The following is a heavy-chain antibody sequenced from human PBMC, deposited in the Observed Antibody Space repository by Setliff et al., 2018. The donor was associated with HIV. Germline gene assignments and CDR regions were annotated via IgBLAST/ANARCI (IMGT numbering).Heavy chain of an antibody. V-gene: IGHV1-69*05. Sequence: SVKVSCKASGDSLSNYVITWVRRAPGQGLEWMGGIVPLFGTTNYAQNFQGRLTITTDQIMTTAYMELTSLRSEDTAVYYWASGSGYCTKGDCYIGVHRTPDKYYFDSWGQGTLVTVSS. CDR2: IVPLFGTT. J-gene: IGHJ4*02. CDR3: ASGSGYCTKGDCYIGVHRTPDKYYFDS. CDR1: GDSLSNYV. D-gene: IGHD2-8*01.